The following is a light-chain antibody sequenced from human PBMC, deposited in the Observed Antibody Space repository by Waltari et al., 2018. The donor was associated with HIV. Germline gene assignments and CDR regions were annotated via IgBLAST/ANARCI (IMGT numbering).Light chain of an antibody. CDR2: EVS. V-gene: IGLV2-23*02. CDR1: SSDVGSYKH. CDR3: SSYAGSSTFVI. Sequence: QSALTQPAPVSGSPGQSLTISCTGSSSDVGSYKHVPWYQQHPGKAPRLIIYEVSKRPSGVSNRYSASKSGKTASLTVSGLRAEDEADYYCSSYAGSSTFVIFGGGTKLTVL. J-gene: IGLJ2*01.